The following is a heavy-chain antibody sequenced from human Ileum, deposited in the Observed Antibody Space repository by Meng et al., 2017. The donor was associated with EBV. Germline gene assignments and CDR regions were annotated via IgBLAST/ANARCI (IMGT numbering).Heavy chain of an antibody. Sequence: GSCPGWVQPRYTLSRSCALSGDFISSSHWWTWVRQPPGKGLEWIGEMHPSGSTYYNPSLKSRVTISLDTFNNQFFLRLTSLTAADTAVYYCAKANDYSLNSWGQGTLVTVSS. J-gene: IGHJ4*02. V-gene: IGHV4-4*03. CDR2: MHPSGST. CDR3: AKANDYSLNS. D-gene: IGHD4-11*01. CDR1: GDFISSSHW.